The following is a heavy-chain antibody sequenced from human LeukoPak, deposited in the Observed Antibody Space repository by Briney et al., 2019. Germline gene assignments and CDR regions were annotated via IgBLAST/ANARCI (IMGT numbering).Heavy chain of an antibody. J-gene: IGHJ3*02. D-gene: IGHD1-14*01. Sequence: ASVKVSCTVSAYSKNEFYRHWVRQAPGKGLEWMGGFDPQEGKSIYAQKFQGRVTMTRNTSISTAYMELSSLRSEDTAVYYCARRDAIRTWIMYLNAQDAFDIWGQGTMVTVSS. CDR3: ARRDAIRTWIMYLNAQDAFDI. V-gene: IGHV1-24*01. CDR2: FDPQEGKS. CDR1: AYSKNEFY.